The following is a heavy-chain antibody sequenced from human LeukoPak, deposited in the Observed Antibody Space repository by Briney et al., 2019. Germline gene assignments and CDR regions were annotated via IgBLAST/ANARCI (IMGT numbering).Heavy chain of an antibody. CDR3: ARAPRVTMIIVTPGALDM. V-gene: IGHV4-61*01. Sequence: ASETLSLTCTVSTGSVSSGTYYWSWIRQPPGKGLEWIGYMYYNGSTNYNPSLKSRVTISVDTSKKRFSLKLSSVTAADTAMYYCARAPRVTMIIVTPGALDMWGQGTMVTVSS. J-gene: IGHJ3*02. CDR2: MYYNGST. CDR1: TGSVSSGTYY. D-gene: IGHD3-22*01.